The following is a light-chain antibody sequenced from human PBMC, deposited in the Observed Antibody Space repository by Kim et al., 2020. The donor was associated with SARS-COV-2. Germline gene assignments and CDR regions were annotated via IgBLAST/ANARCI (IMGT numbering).Light chain of an antibody. CDR1: QNINSH. CDR3: QQTYISPFT. V-gene: IGKV1-39*01. Sequence: ASVGDRVTITCRTSQNINSHLNWYHQKPGRAPKLLIYAASTLQGGVPPRFSGSGSETDFTLTISSLQPEDFATYFCQQTYISPFTFGPGTKVDIK. J-gene: IGKJ3*01. CDR2: AAS.